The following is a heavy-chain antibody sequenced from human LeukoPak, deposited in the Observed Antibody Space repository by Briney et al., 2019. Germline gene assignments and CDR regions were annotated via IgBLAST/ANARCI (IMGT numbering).Heavy chain of an antibody. CDR1: GYTFTGYY. D-gene: IGHD6-13*01. J-gene: IGHJ5*02. Sequence: GASVKVSCKASGYTFTGYYMHWVRQAPGQGLEWMGWINPNSGGTNYAQKFQGRVTMTRDTSISTAYMELSRLRSDDTAVYYCARDRIAVAGTWFDPWGQGTLVTVSS. CDR3: ARDRIAVAGTWFDP. V-gene: IGHV1-2*02. CDR2: INPNSGGT.